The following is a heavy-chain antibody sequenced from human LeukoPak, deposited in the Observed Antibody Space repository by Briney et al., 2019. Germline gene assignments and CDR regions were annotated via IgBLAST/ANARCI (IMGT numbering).Heavy chain of an antibody. V-gene: IGHV3-74*01. Sequence: GGSLRLSCAASGFTFSSYWMHWVRQAPGKGLVWVSRINTDGSSTSYADSVKGRFTISRDNAKNTLYLQMNSLRADDTAVYYCAKVPWEFWSGYFDYWGQGTLVTVSS. CDR2: INTDGSST. CDR3: AKVPWEFWSGYFDY. D-gene: IGHD3-3*01. CDR1: GFTFSSYW. J-gene: IGHJ4*02.